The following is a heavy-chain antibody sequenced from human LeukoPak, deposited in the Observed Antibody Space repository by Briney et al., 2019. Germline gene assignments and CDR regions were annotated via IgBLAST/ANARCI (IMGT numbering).Heavy chain of an antibody. CDR2: ISAYNGNT. J-gene: IGHJ6*02. Sequence: ASVKVSCKASGYTFTSYGISWVRRAPGQGLEWMGWISAYNGNTNYAQKLQGRVTMTTDTSTSTAYMELRSLRSDDTAVYYCARLIAAAGPNRNYYGMDVWGQGTTVTVSS. V-gene: IGHV1-18*01. CDR1: GYTFTSYG. D-gene: IGHD6-13*01. CDR3: ARLIAAAGPNRNYYGMDV.